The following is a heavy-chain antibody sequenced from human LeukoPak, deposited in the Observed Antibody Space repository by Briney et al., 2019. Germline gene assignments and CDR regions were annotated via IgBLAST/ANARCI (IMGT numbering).Heavy chain of an antibody. CDR1: GYTFTSYY. J-gene: IGHJ4*02. CDR2: INPSGGST. CDR3: ARAPDGYNAQFDY. V-gene: IGHV1-46*01. Sequence: ASVKVSCKASGYTFTSYYMHWVRQAPGQGLEWMGIINPSGGSTSYAQKFQGRVTITADKSTSTAYMELSSLRSEDTAVYYCARAPDGYNAQFDYWGQGTLVTVSS. D-gene: IGHD5-24*01.